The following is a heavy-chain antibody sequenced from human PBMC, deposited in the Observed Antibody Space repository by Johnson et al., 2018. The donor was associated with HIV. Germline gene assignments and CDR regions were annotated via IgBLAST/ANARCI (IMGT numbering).Heavy chain of an antibody. CDR3: ARDGRDLVTRGGFDV. Sequence: QMLLVESGGGGVQPGRSLRLSCAASGFTFSSYAMHWVRRAPGKGLEWLAVVSHDGSNKYYADSVKGRFTISRDNSKNTLYLQMNSLRPEDTAVYYCARDGRDLVTRGGFDVWGPGTVVTVSS. J-gene: IGHJ3*01. D-gene: IGHD5-18*01. V-gene: IGHV3-30*04. CDR2: VSHDGSNK. CDR1: GFTFSSYA.